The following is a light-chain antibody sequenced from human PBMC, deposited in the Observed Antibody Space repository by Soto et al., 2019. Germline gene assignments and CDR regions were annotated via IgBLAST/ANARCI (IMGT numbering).Light chain of an antibody. Sequence: EVILTQFPATLSMSPGESATLSCRASENIRTSLAWYQHRPGQPPRLLIYDALDRATGIPPRFSGGGSGTDFPLNISGLEPEDFAVYYCQQRASWPPFTFGGGTKVEIK. CDR1: ENIRTS. CDR3: QQRASWPPFT. CDR2: DAL. V-gene: IGKV3-11*01. J-gene: IGKJ4*01.